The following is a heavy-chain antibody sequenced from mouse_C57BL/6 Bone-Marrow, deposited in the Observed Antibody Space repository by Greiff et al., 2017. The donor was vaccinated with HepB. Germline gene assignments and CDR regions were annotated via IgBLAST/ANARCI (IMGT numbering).Heavy chain of an antibody. J-gene: IGHJ1*03. V-gene: IGHV1-82*01. CDR2: IYPGDGDT. CDR3: APYYYGSSYGYFDV. D-gene: IGHD1-1*01. Sequence: VQLQQSGPELVKPGASVKISCTASGYAFSSSWMNWVKQRPGKGLEWIGRIYPGDGDTNYNGKFKGKATLTADKSSSTAYMQLSSLTSEDSAVYFCAPYYYGSSYGYFDVWGTGTTVTVSS. CDR1: GYAFSSSW.